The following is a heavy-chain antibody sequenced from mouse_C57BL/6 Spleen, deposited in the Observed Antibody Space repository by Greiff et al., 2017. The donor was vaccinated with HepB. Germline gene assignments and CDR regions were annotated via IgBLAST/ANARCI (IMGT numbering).Heavy chain of an antibody. Sequence: QVQLQQSGAELVRPGTSVKMSCKASGYTFTNYWIGWAKQRPGHGLEWIGDIYPGGGYTNYNEKFKGKATLTADKSSSTAYMQFSSLTSEDSAIYYGARCHYYGSSLYAMDYWGQGTSVTVSS. D-gene: IGHD1-1*01. V-gene: IGHV1-63*01. J-gene: IGHJ4*01. CDR2: IYPGGGYT. CDR1: GYTFTNYW. CDR3: ARCHYYGSSLYAMDY.